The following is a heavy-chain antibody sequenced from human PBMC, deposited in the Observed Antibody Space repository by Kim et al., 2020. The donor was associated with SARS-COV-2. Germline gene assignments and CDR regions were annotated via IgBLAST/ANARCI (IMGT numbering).Heavy chain of an antibody. D-gene: IGHD3-10*01. V-gene: IGHV1-2*02. J-gene: IGHJ4*02. Sequence: ASVKVSCKAAGYTFTDYYMHWVRQAPGQGLEWMGWINPKSGDTTSAPNFQDRVTMTRDTSISTGYMELSGLRIDDTARYYCATLYGSGTSDYWGLGALVTDSA. CDR2: INPKSGDT. CDR1: GYTFTDYY. CDR3: ATLYGSGTSDY.